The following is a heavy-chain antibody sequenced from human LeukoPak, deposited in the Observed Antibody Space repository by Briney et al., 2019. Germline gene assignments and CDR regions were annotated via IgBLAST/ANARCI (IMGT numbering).Heavy chain of an antibody. CDR1: GGSISSGSYY. J-gene: IGHJ6*03. Sequence: PSQTLSLTCTVSGGSISSGSYYWSWVRQPAGKGLEWIGHINTSGSTNYNPSLKSRVTISVDTSKNQFSLKLNSVTAADTAVYYCARDVQVVAATLDYYYYMDVWGKGTTVTVSS. CDR3: ARDVQVVAATLDYYYYMDV. V-gene: IGHV4-61*09. D-gene: IGHD2-15*01. CDR2: INTSGST.